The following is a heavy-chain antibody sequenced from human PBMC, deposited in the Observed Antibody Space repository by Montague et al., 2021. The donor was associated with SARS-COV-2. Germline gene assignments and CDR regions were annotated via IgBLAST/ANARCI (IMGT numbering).Heavy chain of an antibody. V-gene: IGHV4-59*02. CDR3: ARGESYSTSWYYFFDY. CDR1: GGSVSSYY. D-gene: IGHD6-13*01. CDR2: IYYSGNT. J-gene: IGHJ4*02. Sequence: SETQSLTCTVSGGSVSSYYWSWIRQPPGKGLEWIGYIYYSGNTNYNPSLKSRVTISVDTSKNQVSLKLSSVTAADTAVYYCARGESYSTSWYYFFDYWGQGTLVTVSS.